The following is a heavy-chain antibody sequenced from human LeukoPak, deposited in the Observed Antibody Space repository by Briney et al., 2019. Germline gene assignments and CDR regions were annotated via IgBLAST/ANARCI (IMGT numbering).Heavy chain of an antibody. V-gene: IGHV4-59*01. Sequence: PSETLSLXCTVSGGSISSYYWSWIRQPPGKGLEWIGYIYYSGSTNYNPSLKSRVTISVDTSKNQFSLKLSSVTAADTAVYYCAREGCTNGVCRGFDYWGQGTLVTVSS. D-gene: IGHD2-8*01. CDR1: GGSISSYY. CDR3: AREGCTNGVCRGFDY. CDR2: IYYSGST. J-gene: IGHJ4*02.